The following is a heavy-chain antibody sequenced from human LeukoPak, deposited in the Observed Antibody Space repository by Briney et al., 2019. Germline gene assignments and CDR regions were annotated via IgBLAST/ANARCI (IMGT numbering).Heavy chain of an antibody. CDR2: INHSGST. V-gene: IGHV4-34*01. J-gene: IGHJ4*02. D-gene: IGHD5-18*01. CDR3: ARGRRRYSYSRYFDY. Sequence: SETLSLTCAVYGGSLSGYYWSWIRQPPGKGLEWIGEINHSGSTNYNPSLKSRVTISVDTSKNQFSLKLSSVTAADTAVYYCARGRRRYSYSRYFDYWGQGTLVTVSS. CDR1: GGSLSGYY.